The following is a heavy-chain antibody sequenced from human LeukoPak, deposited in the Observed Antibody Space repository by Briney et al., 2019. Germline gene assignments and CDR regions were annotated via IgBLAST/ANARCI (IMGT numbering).Heavy chain of an antibody. CDR1: GFTFSNAW. CDR2: MKSKTDGGTT. CDR3: TTDPMIVVVITIDY. J-gene: IGHJ4*02. Sequence: PGGSLRLSRAASGFTFSNAWMSWVRQAPGKGLEWVGRMKSKTDGGTTDYAAPVKGRFTISRDDSKDTLYLQMNSLKTEDTAVYYCTTDPMIVVVITIDYWGQGTLVTVSS. D-gene: IGHD3-22*01. V-gene: IGHV3-15*01.